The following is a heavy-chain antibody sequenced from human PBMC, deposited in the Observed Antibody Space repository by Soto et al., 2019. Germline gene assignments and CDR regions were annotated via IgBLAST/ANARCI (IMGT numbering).Heavy chain of an antibody. V-gene: IGHV3-9*01. Sequence: DVQLVESGGGLVQPGRSLRLSCAASGFTFDDYAMHWVRQAPGKGLEWVSGISWNSGSIGYADSVKGRFTISRDNAKNSLYLQMNSLRAEDTALYYCAKDTDYDRQGDFDYWGQGTLVTVSS. CDR3: AKDTDYDRQGDFDY. J-gene: IGHJ4*02. CDR2: ISWNSGSI. CDR1: GFTFDDYA. D-gene: IGHD3-22*01.